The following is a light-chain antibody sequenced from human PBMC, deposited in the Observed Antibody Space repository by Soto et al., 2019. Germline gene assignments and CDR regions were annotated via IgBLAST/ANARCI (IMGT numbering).Light chain of an antibody. V-gene: IGKV3-15*01. CDR3: QQYNKWPRT. J-gene: IGKJ1*01. Sequence: EIVLTQSPATLSLSPGERATLSCRASQSVSSNLAWYQQKPGQAPRLLIYAASTRATDIPARFSGSGSGTEFTLTISSLQSEDFAVYYCQQYNKWPRTFGQGTKVDIK. CDR1: QSVSSN. CDR2: AAS.